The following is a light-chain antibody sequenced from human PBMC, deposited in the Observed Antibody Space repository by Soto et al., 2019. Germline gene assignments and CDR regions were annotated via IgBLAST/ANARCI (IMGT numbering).Light chain of an antibody. CDR1: QSVRRN. CDR2: GAS. J-gene: IGKJ1*01. CDR3: QQYGSSPET. Sequence: EILMTQCPATLSVSPGERATLSCRASQSVRRNLAWHQQKPGQAPRLLIYGASTRATGIPARFSGSGSGTDFTLTISRLEPEDFAVYYCQQYGSSPETFGQGTKVDIK. V-gene: IGKV3-15*01.